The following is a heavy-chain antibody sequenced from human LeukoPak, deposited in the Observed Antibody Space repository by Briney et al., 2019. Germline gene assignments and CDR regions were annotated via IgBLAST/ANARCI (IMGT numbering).Heavy chain of an antibody. J-gene: IGHJ5*02. CDR3: ARLQLDYYDSSGYYNWFDP. CDR2: ISAYNGNT. CDR1: GYTFTSYG. D-gene: IGHD3-22*01. V-gene: IGHV1-18*01. Sequence: ASVKVSCKASGYTFTSYGIRWVRQAPGQGLEWMGWISAYNGNTNYAQKLQGRVTMTTDTSTSTAYMELRSLRSDDTAVYYCARLQLDYYDSSGYYNWFDPWGQGTLVTVSS.